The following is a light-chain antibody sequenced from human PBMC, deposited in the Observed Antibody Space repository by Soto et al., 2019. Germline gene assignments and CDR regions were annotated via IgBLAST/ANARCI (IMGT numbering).Light chain of an antibody. J-gene: IGLJ2*01. CDR2: EVT. CDR1: NSDVGSYNL. V-gene: IGLV2-23*02. Sequence: QSVLTQPASVSGSPGQSITISCTGTNSDVGSYNLVSWYQQHPGKAPKLMIYEVTKRPSGVSNRFSGSKSGNTASLTISGLQAEDEADYFCCSYAGTSTLLFGGGTKVTVL. CDR3: CSYAGTSTLL.